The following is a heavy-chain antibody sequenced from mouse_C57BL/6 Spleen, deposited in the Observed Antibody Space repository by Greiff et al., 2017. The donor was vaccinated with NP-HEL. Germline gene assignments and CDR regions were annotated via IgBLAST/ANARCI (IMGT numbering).Heavy chain of an antibody. V-gene: IGHV1-20*01. D-gene: IGHD1-1*01. CDR3: ARGYDGSSLGLDV. CDR1: GYSFTGYF. Sequence: VHVKQSGPELVKPGDSVKISCKASGYSFTGYFMNWVMQSHGKSLEWIGRINPYNGDTFYNQKFKGKATLTVDKSSSTAHMELRSLTSEDSAVYYCARGYDGSSLGLDVWGTGTTVTVSS. J-gene: IGHJ1*03. CDR2: INPYNGDT.